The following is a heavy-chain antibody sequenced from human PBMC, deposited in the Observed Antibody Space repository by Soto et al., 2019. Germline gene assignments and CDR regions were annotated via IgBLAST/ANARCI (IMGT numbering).Heavy chain of an antibody. V-gene: IGHV3-21*01. CDR3: ESDIRDGVVLVPTVNYAFDL. CDR2: ISSSSSYK. CDR1: GFTFSSNN. J-gene: IGHJ3*01. D-gene: IGHD2-2*01. Sequence: EVQLVESGGGLVKPGGPLGLSCAASGFTFSSNNINWVRQAPGKGLEWVSCISSSSSYKYYAESVKGRFTISRDNAKNLLFLQMDNLRGEDTAVYYCESDIRDGVVLVPTVNYAFDLWGQGTIVTVSS.